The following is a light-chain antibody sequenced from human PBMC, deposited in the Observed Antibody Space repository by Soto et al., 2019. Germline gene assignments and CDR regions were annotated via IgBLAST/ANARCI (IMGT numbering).Light chain of an antibody. CDR1: SSDVGSYDV. V-gene: IGLV2-14*02. Sequence: QSALTQPASVSGSPGQSIIISCTGTSSDVGSYDVVSWFQQHAGKAPKLIIYEGSKRPSGVSNRFSGSKSGNTASLTISGLQAEDEADYYCFSYSTSSSLYVFGSGTKVTVL. CDR3: FSYSTSSSLYV. CDR2: EGS. J-gene: IGLJ1*01.